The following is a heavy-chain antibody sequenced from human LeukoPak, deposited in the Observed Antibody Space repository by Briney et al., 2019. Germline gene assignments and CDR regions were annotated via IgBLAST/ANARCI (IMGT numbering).Heavy chain of an antibody. CDR3: ATSDSSGYSTMGY. V-gene: IGHV4-39*01. Sequence: SETLSLTCTVSGGSISSSSYYWGWIRQPPGKGLEWIGRIYYSGSTYYNPSLKSRVTISVDTSKNQFSLKLSSVTAADTAVYYCATSDSSGYSTMGYWGQGTLVTVSS. CDR2: IYYSGST. D-gene: IGHD3-22*01. CDR1: GGSISSSSYY. J-gene: IGHJ4*02.